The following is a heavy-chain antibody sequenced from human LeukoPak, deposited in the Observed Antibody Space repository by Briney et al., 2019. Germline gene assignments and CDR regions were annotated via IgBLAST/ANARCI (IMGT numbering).Heavy chain of an antibody. D-gene: IGHD6-13*01. Sequence: SGTLSLTCTVSGGSISSYYWSWIRQPPGKGLEWLGYIYNSRDTNYNPSLNSRVTFSVDTSKNQFSLKLSSVTAADTAVYYCARKGPIAATGPDYWGQGTLVTVSS. J-gene: IGHJ4*02. CDR3: ARKGPIAATGPDY. CDR2: IYNSRDT. CDR1: GGSISSYY. V-gene: IGHV4-59*01.